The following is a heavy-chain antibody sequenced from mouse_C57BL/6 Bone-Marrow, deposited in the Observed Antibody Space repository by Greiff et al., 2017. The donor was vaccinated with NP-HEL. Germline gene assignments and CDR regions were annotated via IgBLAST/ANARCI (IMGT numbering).Heavy chain of an antibody. D-gene: IGHD1-1*01. CDR3: TTRPYYCGRGFAY. Sequence: EVQLQQSGAELVRPGASVKLSCTATGFNIKDYYMHWVKQRPEQGLEWIGRIDPEDGDTEYAATFQGKVTMTADKTSNTAYLQLSSLTSEDTAVYYCTTRPYYCGRGFAYWGQGTLVTVSA. J-gene: IGHJ3*01. V-gene: IGHV14-1*01. CDR1: GFNIKDYY. CDR2: IDPEDGDT.